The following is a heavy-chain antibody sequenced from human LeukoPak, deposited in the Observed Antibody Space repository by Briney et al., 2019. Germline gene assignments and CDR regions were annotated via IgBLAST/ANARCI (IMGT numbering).Heavy chain of an antibody. Sequence: ASVKVSCKTSGYTFTDYYIHWVRQAPGQVLEWMGWINPDSGGTDYAQKFQGRVTMTRDTSISTAYMELSRLTSDDTAVYYCARDRGDGYNAYYFDYWGQGTLVTVSS. D-gene: IGHD5-24*01. CDR3: ARDRGDGYNAYYFDY. J-gene: IGHJ4*02. CDR1: GYTFTDYY. CDR2: INPDSGGT. V-gene: IGHV1-2*02.